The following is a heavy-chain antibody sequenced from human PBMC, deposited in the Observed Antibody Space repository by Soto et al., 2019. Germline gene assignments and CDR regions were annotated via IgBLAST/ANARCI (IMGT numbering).Heavy chain of an antibody. V-gene: IGHV4-59*03. D-gene: IGHD2-15*01. CDR3: ARGPRVYCSGGSCCTLDY. Sequence: SETLSLTCTVSGGSFSSYYWSWIRQPPGKGLEWIGYIYYSGSTNYNPSLKSRVTISVDTSKNQFSLKLSSVTAADTAVYYCARGPRVYCSGGSCCTLDYWGPGTLVTVSS. CDR2: IYYSGST. J-gene: IGHJ4*02. CDR1: GGSFSSYY.